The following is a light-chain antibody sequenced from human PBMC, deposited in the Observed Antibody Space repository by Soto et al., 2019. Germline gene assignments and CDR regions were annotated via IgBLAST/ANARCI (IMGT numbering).Light chain of an antibody. CDR2: AAS. Sequence: DIQLTQSPSFLSASVGDRVTITCRASQGISSYLAWYQQKPGKAPKLLLYAASTLQSGVPSRFSGSGSGTEFTLTISSLQREDFATYYCQQLNSYPFTFGGGTKVEIK. J-gene: IGKJ4*01. CDR3: QQLNSYPFT. CDR1: QGISSY. V-gene: IGKV1-9*01.